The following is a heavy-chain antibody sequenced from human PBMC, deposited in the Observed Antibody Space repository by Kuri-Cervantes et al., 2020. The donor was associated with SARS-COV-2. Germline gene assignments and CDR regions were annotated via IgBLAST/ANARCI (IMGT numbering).Heavy chain of an antibody. CDR3: ARLGVVGLGDDY. Sequence: GSLRLSCTVSGGSVISSSFYWGWIRQPPGKGLEWIGSIYYSGNTYYNPSFKSRLTISVDTTKNHFSLKLSSVTAADTAVYYCARLGVVGLGDDYWGQGTTVTVSS. J-gene: IGHJ4*03. CDR2: IYYSGNT. D-gene: IGHD3/OR15-3a*01. CDR1: GGSVISSSFY. V-gene: IGHV4-39*01.